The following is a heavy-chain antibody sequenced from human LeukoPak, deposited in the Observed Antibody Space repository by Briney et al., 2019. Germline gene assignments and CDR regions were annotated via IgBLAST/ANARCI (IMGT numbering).Heavy chain of an antibody. D-gene: IGHD6-19*01. CDR3: AKYNQYSSGWFDNWFDP. Sequence: ASVTVSCQASGYTFTSYGISWVRQAPGQGLEWMGWISAYNGNTNYAQKLQGRVTMTTDTSTSTAYMELRSLRSDDTAVYYCAKYNQYSSGWFDNWFDPWGQGTLVTVSS. CDR2: ISAYNGNT. CDR1: GYTFTSYG. V-gene: IGHV1-18*01. J-gene: IGHJ5*02.